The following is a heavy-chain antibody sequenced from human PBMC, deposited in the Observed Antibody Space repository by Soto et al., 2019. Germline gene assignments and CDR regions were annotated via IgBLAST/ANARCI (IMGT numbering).Heavy chain of an antibody. CDR1: GFTFSNYA. CDR3: SKRPLAARHTDY. CDR2: ISGSGDNT. J-gene: IGHJ4*02. Sequence: EVQLLESGGGLVQPGVSLRLSCAASGFTFSNYAMTWVRQAPGKGLEWVSTISGSGDNTYYADSVRGRFTISRDNSKNTLYLQMNSLRADDTGVYYCSKRPLAARHTDYWGQGTLVTVSS. V-gene: IGHV3-23*01. D-gene: IGHD6-6*01.